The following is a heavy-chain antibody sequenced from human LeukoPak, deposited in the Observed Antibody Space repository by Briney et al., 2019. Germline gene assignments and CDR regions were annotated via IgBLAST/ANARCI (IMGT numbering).Heavy chain of an antibody. CDR1: GFTFSSYS. J-gene: IGHJ4*02. CDR2: ISSSSSTI. V-gene: IGHV3-48*02. CDR3: ARGQSSKSGGAAAGTQYQSSGDY. Sequence: GGSLRLSCAASGFTFSSYSMIWVRQAPGKGLEWVSYISSSSSTIYYADSVKGRFTISRDNAKNSLYLQMKSLRDEDTAVYYCARGQSSKSGGAAAGTQYQSSGDYWGQGTLVTVSS. D-gene: IGHD6-13*01.